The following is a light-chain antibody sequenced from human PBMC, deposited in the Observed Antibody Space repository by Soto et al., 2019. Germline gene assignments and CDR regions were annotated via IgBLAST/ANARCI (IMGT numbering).Light chain of an antibody. V-gene: IGKV3-15*01. CDR1: QIILTD. Sequence: ILITQYPRTLSVSPGDRATLSCMASQIILTDLAWYQQKPGQAPRLLIYGASTRATGIPARFSGSGSGTEFTLTISSLQSEDFEIYYCQQYNNWPITFGQGTRLEI. J-gene: IGKJ5*01. CDR2: GAS. CDR3: QQYNNWPIT.